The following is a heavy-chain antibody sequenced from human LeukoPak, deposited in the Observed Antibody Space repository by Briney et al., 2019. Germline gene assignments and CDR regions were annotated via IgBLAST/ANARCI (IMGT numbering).Heavy chain of an antibody. CDR2: IYSGGST. V-gene: IGHV3-53*01. CDR1: GFTVSSNY. Sequence: GGSLRLSRAASGFTVSSNYMSWVRQAPGKGLEWVSVIYSGGSTYYADSVKGRFTISRDNSKNTLYLQMNSLRAEDTAVYYCARGGYYDFWSGYSGDYWGQGTLVTVSS. CDR3: ARGGYYDFWSGYSGDY. D-gene: IGHD3-3*01. J-gene: IGHJ4*02.